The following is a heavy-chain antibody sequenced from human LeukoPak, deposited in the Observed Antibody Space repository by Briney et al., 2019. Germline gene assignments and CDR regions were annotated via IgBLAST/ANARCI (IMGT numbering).Heavy chain of an antibody. D-gene: IGHD1-26*01. CDR3: ARQREGNFDY. Sequence: ASVKVSCKASGYTFIIYGISWVRQAPGQGLEWMGRISANNGNSIYTQKLQGRVTMTADTSTSTAYMELRSLRSDDTAVYYCARQREGNFDYWGQGTLVTVSS. J-gene: IGHJ4*02. CDR2: ISANNGNS. CDR1: GYTFIIYG. V-gene: IGHV1-18*01.